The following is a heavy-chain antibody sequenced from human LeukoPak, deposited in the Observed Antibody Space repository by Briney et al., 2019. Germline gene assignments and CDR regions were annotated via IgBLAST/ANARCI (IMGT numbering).Heavy chain of an antibody. V-gene: IGHV1-2*02. CDR1: GYTFTGYY. CDR2: INPNSGGT. J-gene: IGHJ4*02. D-gene: IGHD2-21*02. CDR3: ARGKTTVYCGGDCYAFDY. Sequence: EASVKVSCKASGYTFTGYYMHWVRQAPGQGLEWMGWINPNSGGTNYAQKFQGRVTMTSDTSISTAYMELSRLRSDDTAVYYCARGKTTVYCGGDCYAFDYWGQGSLVTVSS.